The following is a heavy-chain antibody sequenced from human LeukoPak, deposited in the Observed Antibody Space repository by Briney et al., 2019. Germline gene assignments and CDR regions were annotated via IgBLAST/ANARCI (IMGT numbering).Heavy chain of an antibody. Sequence: ASETLSLTCAVYGGSFSGYYWSWIRQPPGKGLEWIGEINHSGSTNYNPSLKSRVTISVDTSKNQFSLKLSSVTAADTAVYYCARGPREDIVVVPAAIPYYFDYWGQGTLVTVSS. CDR2: INHSGST. CDR3: ARGPREDIVVVPAAIPYYFDY. CDR1: GGSFSGYY. J-gene: IGHJ4*02. D-gene: IGHD2-2*01. V-gene: IGHV4-34*01.